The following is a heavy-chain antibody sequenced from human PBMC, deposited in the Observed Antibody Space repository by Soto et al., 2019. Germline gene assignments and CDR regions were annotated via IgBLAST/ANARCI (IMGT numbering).Heavy chain of an antibody. J-gene: IGHJ6*02. CDR1: GYTFTSYA. V-gene: IGHV1-69*13. CDR3: ATHTKFTIFGVVLQYYYYGMDV. CDR2: IIPIFGTA. Sequence: EASVKVSCKASGYTFTSYAISWVRQAPGQGLEWMGGIIPIFGTANYAQKFQGRVTITADESTSTAYMELSSLRSEDTAVYYCATHTKFTIFGVVLQYYYYGMDVWGQGTTVTVSS. D-gene: IGHD3-3*01.